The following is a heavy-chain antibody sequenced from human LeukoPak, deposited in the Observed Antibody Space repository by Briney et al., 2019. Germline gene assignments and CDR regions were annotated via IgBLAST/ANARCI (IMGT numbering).Heavy chain of an antibody. D-gene: IGHD5-18*01. V-gene: IGHV3-74*01. CDR3: ASGQLWSHSLLDV. J-gene: IGHJ6*02. CDR2: INSDASST. Sequence: PGGSLRLSCAASGFTFSSYWMHWVRQAPGKGLVWVSRINSDASSTTYADSVKGRFTISRDNAKNTLYLQMNSLRAEDTAMYCCASGQLWSHSLLDVWGQGTTVTVSS. CDR1: GFTFSSYW.